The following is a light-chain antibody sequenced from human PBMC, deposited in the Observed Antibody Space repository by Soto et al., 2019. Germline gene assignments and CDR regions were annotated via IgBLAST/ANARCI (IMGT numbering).Light chain of an antibody. CDR3: QQYDNLPRALT. CDR1: QSISSY. J-gene: IGKJ4*01. Sequence: IQMSQSPSSLAASVGARFTITCRAIQSISSYLNWYQQKPGKAPKLLIYDASNLETGVPSRFSGSGSGTDFTFTISSLQPEDIATYYCQQYDNLPRALTFGGGSKV. CDR2: DAS. V-gene: IGKV1-33*01.